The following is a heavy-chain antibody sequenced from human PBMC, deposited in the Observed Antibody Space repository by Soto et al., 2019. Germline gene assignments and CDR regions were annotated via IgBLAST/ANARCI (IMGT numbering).Heavy chain of an antibody. J-gene: IGHJ4*02. V-gene: IGHV3-30-3*01. CDR1: GFTFSDYS. CDR3: GRAREYREFDY. D-gene: IGHD1-26*01. CDR2: ISYDGSKK. Sequence: PGGSLRLSCAASGFTFSDYSIHWVRQAPSKGLEWVAVISYDGSKKYYADSVKGRFTISRDNSKNTLYLQMNSLGVEDTAVYYCGRAREYREFDYWGQGTLVTVCS.